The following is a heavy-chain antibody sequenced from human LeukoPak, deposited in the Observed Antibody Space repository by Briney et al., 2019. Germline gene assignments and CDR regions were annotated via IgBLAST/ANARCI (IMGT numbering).Heavy chain of an antibody. CDR3: ARALVEPDYYGSGSYYINWFDP. D-gene: IGHD3-10*01. J-gene: IGHJ5*02. CDR2: IYYSGST. V-gene: IGHV4-59*01. Sequence: SETLSLTCTVSGGSISSYYWSWIRQPPGKGLEWIGYIYYSGSTNYNPSLKSRVTISVDTSKNQFSLKLSSVTAADTAVYYCARALVEPDYYGSGSYYINWFDPWGQGTLVTVSS. CDR1: GGSISSYY.